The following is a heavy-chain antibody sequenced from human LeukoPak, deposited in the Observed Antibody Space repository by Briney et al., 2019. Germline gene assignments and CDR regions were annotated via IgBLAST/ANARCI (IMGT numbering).Heavy chain of an antibody. CDR1: GFTFSSYA. J-gene: IGHJ4*02. D-gene: IGHD3-10*01. CDR2: IKQDGGEK. V-gene: IGHV3-7*01. CDR3: GRADQKWFGESMVDY. Sequence: PGGSLRLSCAASGFTFSSYAMHWVRQAPGKGLEWVANIKQDGGEKYCVDSVKGRFTISRDNAKNSLYLQMSSLRAEDTAVYYCGRADQKWFGESMVDYWGQGTLVTVSS.